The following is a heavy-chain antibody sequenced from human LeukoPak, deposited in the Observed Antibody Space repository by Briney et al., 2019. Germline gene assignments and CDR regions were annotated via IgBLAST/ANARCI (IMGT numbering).Heavy chain of an antibody. CDR2: IYSGGTT. V-gene: IGHV3-53*01. D-gene: IGHD1-26*01. CDR3: SLHSASDGHLQH. Sequence: GGSLRLSCAASGFTVSSNYMSWVRQAPGKGLEWVSLIYSGGTTYYADSVKGRFTISRDNSKNTLFLQVNSLRVEDTAVYYCSLHSASDGHLQHWGQGTLVTVSS. CDR1: GFTVSSNY. J-gene: IGHJ1*01.